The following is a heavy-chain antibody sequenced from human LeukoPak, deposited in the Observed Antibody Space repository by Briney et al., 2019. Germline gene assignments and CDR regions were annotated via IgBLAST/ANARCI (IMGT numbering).Heavy chain of an antibody. CDR2: ISWNSGSI. V-gene: IGHV3-9*01. D-gene: IGHD6-6*01. CDR3: AKDPEYSSSGAFDY. CDR1: GFTFDDYA. Sequence: GRSLRLSCAASGFTFDDYAMHWVRQAPGKGLEWVSGISWNSGSIGYADSVKGRFTISRDNAKNSLYLQMNSLRAEDTALYYCAKDPEYSSSGAFDYRSQGTLVTVSS. J-gene: IGHJ4*02.